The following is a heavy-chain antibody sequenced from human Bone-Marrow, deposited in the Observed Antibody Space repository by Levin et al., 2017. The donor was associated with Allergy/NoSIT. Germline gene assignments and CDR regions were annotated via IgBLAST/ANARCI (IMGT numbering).Heavy chain of an antibody. CDR2: ISTDGRST. J-gene: IGHJ4*02. CDR3: ARNPYCPNCSFHY. CDR1: GFTFSTYW. Sequence: PGGSLRLSCEASGFTFSTYWMHWVRQAPGKGLVWVSRISTDGRSTTYADSVKGRFTISRDNANNTFYLQMNSLRAEDTAVYYCARNPYCPNCSFHYWGQGSMVTVSS. V-gene: IGHV3-74*01. D-gene: IGHD2-2*01.